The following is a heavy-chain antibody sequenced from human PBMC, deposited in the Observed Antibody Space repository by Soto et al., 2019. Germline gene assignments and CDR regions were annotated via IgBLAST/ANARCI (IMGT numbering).Heavy chain of an antibody. V-gene: IGHV3-30-3*01. Sequence: QVQLVESGGGVVQPGRSLRLSCAASGFTFSSYAMHWVRQAPGKGLEWVAVISYDGSNKYYADSVKGRFTISRDNSKNTLYLQMNSLRAEDTAVYYCARGTYYDILTGYFDYWGQGTLVTFSS. CDR2: ISYDGSNK. CDR3: ARGTYYDILTGYFDY. J-gene: IGHJ4*02. D-gene: IGHD3-9*01. CDR1: GFTFSSYA.